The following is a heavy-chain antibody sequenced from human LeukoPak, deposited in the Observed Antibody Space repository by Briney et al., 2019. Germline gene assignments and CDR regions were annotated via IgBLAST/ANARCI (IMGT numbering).Heavy chain of an antibody. CDR3: ASSSSSWFDFDY. CDR1: GYTFTNYY. J-gene: IGHJ4*02. Sequence: ASVKVSCKASGYTFTNYYMHWVRQAPGQGLEWMGIINPSDGKTSYAQKFQGRVTMTRDTSTSTVYMELSSLRSEDTAVYYCASSSSSWFDFDYWGQGTLVTVSS. D-gene: IGHD6-13*01. CDR2: INPSDGKT. V-gene: IGHV1-46*01.